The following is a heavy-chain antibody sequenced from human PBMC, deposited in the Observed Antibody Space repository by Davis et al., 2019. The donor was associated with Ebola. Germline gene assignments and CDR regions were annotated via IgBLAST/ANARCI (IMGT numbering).Heavy chain of an antibody. Sequence: GESLKISCAISGFSVITNYMSWVRQAPGKGLEWISVLYSGGETYYADSVKGRFTISRDNSKNLLYLQMSSLRGDDTAVYYCARGRNGGWDFDYWGQGTRVTVSS. CDR2: LYSGGET. D-gene: IGHD6-19*01. V-gene: IGHV3-53*05. CDR3: ARGRNGGWDFDY. J-gene: IGHJ4*02. CDR1: GFSVITNY.